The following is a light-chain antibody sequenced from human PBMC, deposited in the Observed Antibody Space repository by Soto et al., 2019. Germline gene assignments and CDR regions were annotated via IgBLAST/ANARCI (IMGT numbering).Light chain of an antibody. J-gene: IGKJ3*01. CDR3: QKYDNAPFT. CDR1: QGIRNY. Sequence: DIQMTQSPSSLSASVGDRVTITCRASQGIRNYLAWYQQKPGKVPQLLIYGATTLQSGVPSRFTGSGSETDFTLAISSLQPEYVATYYCQKYDNAPFTFGPGTKVDIK. CDR2: GAT. V-gene: IGKV1-27*01.